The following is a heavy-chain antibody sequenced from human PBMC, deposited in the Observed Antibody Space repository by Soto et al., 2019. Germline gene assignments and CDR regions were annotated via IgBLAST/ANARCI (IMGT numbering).Heavy chain of an antibody. CDR2: INHSGST. V-gene: IGHV4-34*01. CDR3: ARVPTMVRGVISGDDYFDY. J-gene: IGHJ4*02. Sequence: SETLSLTCAVYGGSFGGYYGSWIRQPPGKGLEWIGEINHSGSTNYNPSLKSRVTISVDTSKNQFSLKLSSVTAADTAVYYCARVPTMVRGVISGDDYFDYWGQGTLVTVSS. D-gene: IGHD3-10*01. CDR1: GGSFGGYY.